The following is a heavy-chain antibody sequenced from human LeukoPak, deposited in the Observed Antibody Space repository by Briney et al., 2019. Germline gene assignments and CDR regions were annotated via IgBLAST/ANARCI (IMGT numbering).Heavy chain of an antibody. Sequence: SETLSLTCTVSGGYMRNSYWSWIRQPPGKGLEWIGYIHESGRVSYNPSLKSRVSISLDTSNERFSLKVNSVTAADTAVYYCARMDDTYCSSNWCTFRTFDYWGQGILVIASP. J-gene: IGHJ4*02. CDR2: IHESGRV. D-gene: IGHD2-15*01. CDR1: GGYMRNSY. CDR3: ARMDDTYCSSNWCTFRTFDY. V-gene: IGHV4-59*01.